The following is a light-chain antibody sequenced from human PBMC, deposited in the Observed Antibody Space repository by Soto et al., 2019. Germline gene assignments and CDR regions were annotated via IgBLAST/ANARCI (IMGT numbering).Light chain of an antibody. CDR1: QSFSTNY. J-gene: IGKJ2*01. Sequence: EIVLTQSPGTLSLSPGESATLSCRASQSFSTNYLAWYQHKAGQAPTILIYGASTRATGIPDRFSGSGSGTDYTLTISRLGPEDFAVYYCPQYASSIVYTFGQGTKLEVK. CDR3: PQYASSIVYT. V-gene: IGKV3-20*01. CDR2: GAS.